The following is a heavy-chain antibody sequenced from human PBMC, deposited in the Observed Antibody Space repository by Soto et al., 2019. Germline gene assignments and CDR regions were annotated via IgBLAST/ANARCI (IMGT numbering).Heavy chain of an antibody. V-gene: IGHV1-18*01. J-gene: IGHJ4*01. CDR2: ISAYNFNT. CDR1: GYTFTSYG. CDR3: SRDGVYSGYDFPPDY. D-gene: IGHD5-12*01. Sequence: ASVKVSCKASGYTFTSYGISLVRQAPVQVLELMVWISAYNFNTNYSQKLQGRFTITTYASTSSSYIELMSLRSDDTAVYYCSRDGVYSGYDFPPDYWG.